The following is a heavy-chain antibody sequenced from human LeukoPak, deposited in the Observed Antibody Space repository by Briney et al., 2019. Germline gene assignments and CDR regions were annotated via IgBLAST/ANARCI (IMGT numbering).Heavy chain of an antibody. CDR2: INWNGGST. CDR1: GFTVSSNY. CDR3: AKEYYHDSSGYYP. D-gene: IGHD3-22*01. J-gene: IGHJ5*02. V-gene: IGHV3-20*04. Sequence: PGGSLRLSCAASGFTVSSNYMSWVRQAPGKGLEWVSGINWNGGSTNYADSVKGRFTISRDNAKNSLYLQMNSLRAEDTALYYCAKEYYHDSSGYYPWGQGTLVTVSS.